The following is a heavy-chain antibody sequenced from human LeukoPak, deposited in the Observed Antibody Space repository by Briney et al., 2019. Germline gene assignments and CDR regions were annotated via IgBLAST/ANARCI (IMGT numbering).Heavy chain of an antibody. CDR2: TSSDAGT. J-gene: IGHJ4*02. V-gene: IGHV3-23*01. CDR1: GFTLSTYA. D-gene: IGHD2-21*01. Sequence: GGSLRLSCAASGFTLSTYAMSWVRQTPGKGLEWVAATSSDAGTYHADSVRGRFTISRGNSKNTLYLQMNSLRAEDAAVYFCAKAPVTSCRGAYCYPFDSWGQGTLVTVSS. CDR3: AKAPVTSCRGAYCYPFDS.